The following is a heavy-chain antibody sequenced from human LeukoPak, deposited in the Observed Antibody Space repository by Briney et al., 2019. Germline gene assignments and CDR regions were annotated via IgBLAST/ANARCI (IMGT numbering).Heavy chain of an antibody. V-gene: IGHV3-7*04. D-gene: IGHD6-13*01. Sequence: GGTLRLSCAASGFTFTNSWMTWGRQAPGKGLEGVANIKQDGSEKYYVDSVKGRFTISRDNAKNSLYLQMNGLRAEDTAVYFCARGAISWYQYFDYWGQGTLVTVSS. CDR2: IKQDGSEK. CDR1: GFTFTNSW. CDR3: ARGAISWYQYFDY. J-gene: IGHJ4*02.